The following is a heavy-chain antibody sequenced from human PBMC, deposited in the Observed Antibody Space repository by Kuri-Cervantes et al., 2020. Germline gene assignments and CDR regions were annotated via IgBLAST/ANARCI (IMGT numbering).Heavy chain of an antibody. CDR3: AKQWSGFSSGWFFL. Sequence: SQTLSLTCAVYGGSFSDHYWSWIRQPPGKGLEWIGEINHSGSTNNNPSLKSRVTISVDTSKNQFSLKLTSVTVADSATYYCAKQWSGFSSGWFFLWGQGALVTVSS. V-gene: IGHV4-34*01. J-gene: IGHJ5*02. CDR1: GGSFSDHY. CDR2: INHSGST. D-gene: IGHD3-22*01.